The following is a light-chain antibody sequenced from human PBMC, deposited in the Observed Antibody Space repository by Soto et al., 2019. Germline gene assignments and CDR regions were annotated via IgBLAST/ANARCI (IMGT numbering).Light chain of an antibody. Sequence: QSVLTQPASVSGSPGQSITISCTGTSRDVGAYNYVSWYQQHPGKAPKLLIYEVTNRPSGVSNRFSGSKSGNTASLTISGLQAEDEADYYCNSYTTLSNRVFGTGTKLTVL. CDR3: NSYTTLSNRV. CDR2: EVT. J-gene: IGLJ1*01. V-gene: IGLV2-14*01. CDR1: SRDVGAYNY.